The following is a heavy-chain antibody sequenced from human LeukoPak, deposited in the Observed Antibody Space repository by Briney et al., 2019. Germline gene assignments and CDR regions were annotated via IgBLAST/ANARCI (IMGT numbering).Heavy chain of an antibody. V-gene: IGHV3-13*05. CDR2: IGTAGDP. J-gene: IGHJ6*04. D-gene: IGHD6-19*01. CDR3: ARGAPQWREDGMDV. Sequence: GGSLRLSCAASGFTFSSYDMHLVRQATGKSLEWVSAIGTAGDPYYPGSVKGRFTISRENAKNSLYLQMNSLRAGDTAVYYCARGAPQWREDGMDVWGKGTTVTVSS. CDR1: GFTFSSYD.